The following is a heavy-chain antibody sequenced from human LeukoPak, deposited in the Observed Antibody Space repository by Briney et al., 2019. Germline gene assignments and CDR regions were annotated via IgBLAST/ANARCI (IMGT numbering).Heavy chain of an antibody. CDR1: GGSISSGSYY. CDR2: IYTSGST. V-gene: IGHV4-61*02. Sequence: SETLSLTCTVSGGSISSGSYYWSWIRQPAGKGLEWIGRIYTSGSTNYNPSLKSRVTMSVDTSKNQFSLKLSSVTAADTAVYYCASSQAMSALGAFDIWGQGTMVTVST. CDR3: ASSQAMSALGAFDI. J-gene: IGHJ3*02. D-gene: IGHD1-26*01.